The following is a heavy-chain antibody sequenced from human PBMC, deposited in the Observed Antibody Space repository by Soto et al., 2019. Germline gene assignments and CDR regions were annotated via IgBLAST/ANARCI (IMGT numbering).Heavy chain of an antibody. CDR3: ARDLAAAGTYAFDI. CDR1: GGSISSYY. V-gene: IGHV4-4*07. CDR2: IYTSGST. Sequence: SETLSLTCTVSGGSISSYYWSWIRQPAGKGLEWIGRIYTSGSTNYNPSLKSRVTMSVDTSKNPFSLKLSSVTAADTAVYYCARDLAAAGTYAFDIWGQGTMVTVSS. J-gene: IGHJ3*02. D-gene: IGHD6-13*01.